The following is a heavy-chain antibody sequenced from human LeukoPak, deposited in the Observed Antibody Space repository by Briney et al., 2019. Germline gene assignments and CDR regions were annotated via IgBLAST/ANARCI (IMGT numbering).Heavy chain of an antibody. CDR1: GFTFDSYT. V-gene: IGHV3-23*01. CDR3: AKGGSGWYDSHYYMDV. Sequence: GGSLRLSCVVSGFTFDSYTMTWVRQAPGKGLEWVSDVTGSGGCVYHAHPVQGRFTISRDNSKNTLYLQMNRLRVEDTAVYYCAKGGSGWYDSHYYMDVWGKGTTVTVSS. D-gene: IGHD6-19*01. J-gene: IGHJ6*03. CDR2: VTGSGGCV.